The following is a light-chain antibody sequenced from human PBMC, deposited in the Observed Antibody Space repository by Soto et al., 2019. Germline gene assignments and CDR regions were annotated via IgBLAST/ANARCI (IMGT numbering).Light chain of an antibody. CDR3: QQRSSWHSIT. CDR1: QSVSSY. Sequence: EIVLTQSPATQSLSVGERATLSCRASQSVSSYLAWYQQKPGQATRLLIYDASNGATGIPARFSGSGSGTDFTLTISSLEPEDFAFYYCQQRSSWHSITFGQGTRLEIK. J-gene: IGKJ5*01. CDR2: DAS. V-gene: IGKV3-11*01.